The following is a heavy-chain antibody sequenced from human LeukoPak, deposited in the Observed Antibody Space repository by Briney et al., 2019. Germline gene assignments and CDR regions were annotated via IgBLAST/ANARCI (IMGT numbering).Heavy chain of an antibody. CDR3: AKGLRTGVGPYMGYHYYMDV. V-gene: IGHV3-23*01. Sequence: GGSLRLSCAASGFTFSSYAMSWVRQAPGKGLKWVSTINDKGAGTYYADSVKGRFTISRDNSYNTVSLQMNSLRDEDTGVYFCAKGLRTGVGPYMGYHYYMDVWGKGATVTVSS. J-gene: IGHJ6*03. D-gene: IGHD3-16*01. CDR1: GFTFSSYA. CDR2: INDKGAGT.